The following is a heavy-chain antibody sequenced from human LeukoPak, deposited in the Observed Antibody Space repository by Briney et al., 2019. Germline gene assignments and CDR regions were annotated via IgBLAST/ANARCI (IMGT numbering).Heavy chain of an antibody. CDR3: AKAREINYHASGRGIFDY. Sequence: PGGTLRLSCAASGFTFSSYGLSWVRQAPGKGLEWVSTISGSGGSTYYADSVKGRFTISRDNSKNTLYLQMNSLRAEDTAVYYCAKAREINYHASGRGIFDYWGQGILVTVSS. D-gene: IGHD3-10*01. CDR2: ISGSGGST. CDR1: GFTFSSYG. V-gene: IGHV3-23*01. J-gene: IGHJ4*02.